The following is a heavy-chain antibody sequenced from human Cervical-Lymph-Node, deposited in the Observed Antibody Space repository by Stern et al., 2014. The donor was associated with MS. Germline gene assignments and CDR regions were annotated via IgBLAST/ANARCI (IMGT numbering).Heavy chain of an antibody. CDR1: CGSISSGGYY. Sequence: QLQLQESGPGLVQPSQTLSLTCTVSCGSISSGGYYWSWIRQHPGKGLEWVGYIYYSGSTYYNPSLKSRVTISVDTSKNQFSLKLSSVTAADTAVYYCARWGGWYSGLDYWGQGTLVTVSS. J-gene: IGHJ4*02. D-gene: IGHD6-19*01. CDR3: ARWGGWYSGLDY. CDR2: IYYSGST. V-gene: IGHV4-31*03.